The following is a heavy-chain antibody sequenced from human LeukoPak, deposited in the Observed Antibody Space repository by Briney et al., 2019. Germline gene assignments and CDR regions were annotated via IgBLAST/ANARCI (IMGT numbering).Heavy chain of an antibody. J-gene: IGHJ4*02. V-gene: IGHV5-51*01. Sequence: GESLQISCKGSGYSSTSYWIGWVRQMPGKGLEWMGIIYPGDSDTRYSPSFQGQVTISADKSISTAYLQWSSLKASDTAMYYCARTSGSYYNGIDYWGQGTLVTVSS. CDR3: ARTSGSYYNGIDY. CDR2: IYPGDSDT. D-gene: IGHD3-10*01. CDR1: GYSSTSYW.